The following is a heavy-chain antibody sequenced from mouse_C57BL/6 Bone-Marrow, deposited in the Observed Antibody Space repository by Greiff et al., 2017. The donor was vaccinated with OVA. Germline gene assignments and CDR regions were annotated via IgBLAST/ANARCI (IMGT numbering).Heavy chain of an antibody. CDR2: ISNGGGST. Sequence: DVKLVGSGGGLVQPGGSLKLSCAASGFTFSDFYMYWIRQTPEKRLEWVAYISNGGGSTYYPDTVKGRFTISRDNAKNTLYLQMSRLKSEDTAMYYCARLDAMDYWGQGTSVTVSS. CDR3: ARLDAMDY. V-gene: IGHV5-12*01. J-gene: IGHJ4*01. CDR1: GFTFSDFY.